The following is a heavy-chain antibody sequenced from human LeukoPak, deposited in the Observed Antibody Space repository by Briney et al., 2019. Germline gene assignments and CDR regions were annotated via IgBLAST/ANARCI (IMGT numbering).Heavy chain of an antibody. D-gene: IGHD1-14*01. V-gene: IGHV4-59*08. CDR3: ARGTAASVNPYYYYGMDV. Sequence: SETLSLTCTVSGGSISSHYWGWIRQPPGKGLEWIGYIYYSGSTNYNPSLKSRVTISVDTSKNQFSLKLSSVTAADTAVYYCARGTAASVNPYYYYGMDVWGQGTTVTVSS. CDR2: IYYSGST. CDR1: GGSISSHY. J-gene: IGHJ6*02.